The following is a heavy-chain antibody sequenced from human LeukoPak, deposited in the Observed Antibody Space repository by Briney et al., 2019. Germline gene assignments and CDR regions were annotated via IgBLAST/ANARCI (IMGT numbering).Heavy chain of an antibody. D-gene: IGHD2-2*02. CDR1: GFTFSNGW. Sequence: GGSLRLSCAASGFTFSNGWMSWVRQAPGKGLEWVGRIKYKSERGTTDYAAPVKGRFTISRDGSTNTVYLHMNSLKTEDTAVYFCTSNLYCSTSSGYTLDNWGQGTLVAVSP. V-gene: IGHV3-15*01. J-gene: IGHJ4*02. CDR2: IKYKSERGTT. CDR3: TSNLYCSTSSGYTLDN.